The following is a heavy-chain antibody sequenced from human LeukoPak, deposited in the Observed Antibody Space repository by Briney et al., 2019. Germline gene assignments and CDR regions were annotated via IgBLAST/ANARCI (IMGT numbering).Heavy chain of an antibody. Sequence: SETLSLTCTVSGGSISSFYWSWIRQAPGKGLEWIGYIYYSGSTNYNPSLKSRVTISVDTSKNQFSLKLSSVTAADTAVYYCARALITTYSYGSGWGPDAFDIWGQGTMVTVSS. CDR3: ARALITTYSYGSGWGPDAFDI. CDR2: IYYSGST. CDR1: GGSISSFY. D-gene: IGHD6-19*01. V-gene: IGHV4-59*01. J-gene: IGHJ3*02.